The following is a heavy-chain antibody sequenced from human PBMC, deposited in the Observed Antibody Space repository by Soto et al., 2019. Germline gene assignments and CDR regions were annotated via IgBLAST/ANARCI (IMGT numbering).Heavy chain of an antibody. CDR1: GYTFTSYW. V-gene: IGHV5-51*01. Sequence: PGESLKISCEGSGYTFTSYWIGWVRQMPGKGLEWMGIIYPGDSDTRYSPSFQGQVTISADKSISTAYLQWYSLKASDTAMYYCVRVYGADFDYWGQGTLVTVSS. CDR3: VRVYGADFDY. CDR2: IYPGDSDT. D-gene: IGHD4-17*01. J-gene: IGHJ4*02.